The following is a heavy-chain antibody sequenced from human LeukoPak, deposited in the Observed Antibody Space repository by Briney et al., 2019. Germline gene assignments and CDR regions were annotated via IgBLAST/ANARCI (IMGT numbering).Heavy chain of an antibody. CDR2: INPNGGST. CDR1: GYTFTSYY. Sequence: ASVKVSCKASGYTFTSYYIHWVRQAPGQGLEWMGIINPNGGSTNYAQKFQGRVTMTGDTSTSTVYMEQSSLRSEGPAEFYRAGGGYFYDSSGYYSNFDYWGQGTLVTVSS. J-gene: IGHJ4*02. V-gene: IGHV1-46*01. CDR3: AGGGYFYDSSGYYSNFDY. D-gene: IGHD3-22*01.